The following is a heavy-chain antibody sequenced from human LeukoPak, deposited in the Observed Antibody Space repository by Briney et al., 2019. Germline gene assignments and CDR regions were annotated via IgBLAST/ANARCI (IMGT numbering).Heavy chain of an antibody. CDR2: INPNNGGT. V-gene: IGHV1-2*02. D-gene: IGHD6-6*01. CDR1: GYTLTDHC. Sequence: GASVKVSCKASGYTLTDHCMHWVRQAPGQGLEWMGWINPNNGGTYYSQKFQGRVTVTWDTSISTAYMELHSLRSDDTAVYFCAREEIAYTSSPNYHYYYYMDVWGKGTTVTVSS. CDR3: AREEIAYTSSPNYHYYYYMDV. J-gene: IGHJ6*03.